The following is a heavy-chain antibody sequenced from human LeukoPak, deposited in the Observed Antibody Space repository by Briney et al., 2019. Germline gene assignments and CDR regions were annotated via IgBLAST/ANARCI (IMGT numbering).Heavy chain of an antibody. V-gene: IGHV4-34*01. J-gene: IGHJ6*03. CDR3: ARRIKYYYGSGSYYTRNYYYYYMDV. Sequence: ASETLSLTCAVYGGSFSGYYWSWIRQPPGKGLEWIGEINHSGSTNYNPSLKSRVTISVDTSKNQFSLKLSSVTAADTAVYYCARRIKYYYGSGSYYTRNYYYYYMDVWGKGTTVTISS. D-gene: IGHD3-10*01. CDR1: GGSFSGYY. CDR2: INHSGST.